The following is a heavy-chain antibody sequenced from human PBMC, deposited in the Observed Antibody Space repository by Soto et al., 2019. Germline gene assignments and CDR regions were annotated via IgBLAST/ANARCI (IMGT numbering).Heavy chain of an antibody. CDR2: SYWDDDT. D-gene: IGHD6-13*01. J-gene: IGHJ5*02. Sequence: QITLKESGPPLVKPTQTLTLTCTFSGFSLSTSGVGVGWIRQPPGKALEWLALSYWDDDTRYSPSLKSRLTSTKDTPKNQVVLTLTNMDPVDTATYYCAQDGQQQVTGPTWVVGWFGPWGQGTLVTVSS. CDR3: AQDGQQQVTGPTWVVGWFGP. V-gene: IGHV2-5*02. CDR1: GFSLSTSGVG.